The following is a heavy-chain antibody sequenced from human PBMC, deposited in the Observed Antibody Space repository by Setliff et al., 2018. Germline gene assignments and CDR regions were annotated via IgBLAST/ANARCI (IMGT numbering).Heavy chain of an antibody. V-gene: IGHV1-69*13. Sequence: AASVKVSCKASGGTFSSYAIDWVRQAPGQGLEWMGGIIPMFGTTNYAQRFRGRVTITADESTTTAYLELSSLRSEDTAVYYCAREGVDTRSSTDYRYYMDVWGKGTTVTVSS. J-gene: IGHJ6*03. CDR3: AREGVDTRSSTDYRYYMDV. CDR1: GGTFSSYA. D-gene: IGHD5-18*01. CDR2: IIPMFGTT.